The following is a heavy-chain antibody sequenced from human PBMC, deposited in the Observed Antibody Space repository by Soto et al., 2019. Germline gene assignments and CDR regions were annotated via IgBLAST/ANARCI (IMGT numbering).Heavy chain of an antibody. Sequence: GGSLRLSCAASGFTFGSYGMHWVRQAPGKGLEWVAVISYDGSNKYYADSVKGRFTISRDNSKNTLYLQMNSLRAEDTAVYYCAKDYSSGWYALTYYYYGMDVWGQGTTVTVSS. CDR2: ISYDGSNK. J-gene: IGHJ6*02. D-gene: IGHD6-19*01. V-gene: IGHV3-30*18. CDR1: GFTFGSYG. CDR3: AKDYSSGWYALTYYYYGMDV.